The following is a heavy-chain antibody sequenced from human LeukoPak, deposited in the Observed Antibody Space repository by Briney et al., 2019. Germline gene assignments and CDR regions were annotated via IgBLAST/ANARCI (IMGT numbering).Heavy chain of an antibody. V-gene: IGHV3-23*01. CDR2: INGGGGKT. J-gene: IGHJ4*02. D-gene: IGHD4-17*01. CDR1: GFTFSNYA. CDR3: ARESDYGDYADY. Sequence: GGSLRLSCAASGFTFSNYAMTWVRQAPRKGLEWVSSINGGGGKTYYADSVKGRFTISRDNSKNTLYLQMNSLRAEDTAVYYCARESDYGDYADYWGQGTLVTVSS.